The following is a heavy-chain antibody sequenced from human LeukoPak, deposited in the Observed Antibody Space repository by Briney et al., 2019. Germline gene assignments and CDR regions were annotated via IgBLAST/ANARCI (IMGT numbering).Heavy chain of an antibody. J-gene: IGHJ4*02. CDR1: GGSISSYY. CDR3: ARDSSSSLSY. CDR2: IYYSGST. D-gene: IGHD6-6*01. Sequence: SETLSLTCTVSGGSISSYYWSWIRQPPGKGLEWIGYIYYSGSTNYNPSLKSRVTISVDTSKNQFSLKLSSVTAADTAVYYCARDSSSSLSYWGQGTLVTVSS. V-gene: IGHV4-59*01.